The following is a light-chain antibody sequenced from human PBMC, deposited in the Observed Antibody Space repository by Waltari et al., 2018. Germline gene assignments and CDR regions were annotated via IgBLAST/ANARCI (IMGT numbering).Light chain of an antibody. Sequence: DIVMTQSPLSLPVTPGEPASIPCRSSRALRHSNGINYLDWYLQKPGQSPQLLISLASDRASGVPDRFSGSGSGTDFTLEISRVEAEDVGIYYCMQTLQTPYTFGQGTKLESK. V-gene: IGKV2-28*01. CDR2: LAS. CDR1: RALRHSNGINY. J-gene: IGKJ2*01. CDR3: MQTLQTPYT.